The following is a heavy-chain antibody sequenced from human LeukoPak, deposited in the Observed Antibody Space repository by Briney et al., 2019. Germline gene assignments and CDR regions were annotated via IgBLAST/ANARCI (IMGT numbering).Heavy chain of an antibody. CDR2: ISSSGGST. D-gene: IGHD5/OR15-5a*01. CDR1: GFIFSTYN. J-gene: IGHJ4*02. Sequence: PGGSLRLSCAASGFIFSTYNMSWVRQAPGKGLEWVSSISSSGGSTYYADSVKGRFTISRDNAKNTLYLQMNSLRAEDTAVYYCAKAAVYHDSCPDSWGQGTLVTVSS. V-gene: IGHV3-23*01. CDR3: AKAAVYHDSCPDS.